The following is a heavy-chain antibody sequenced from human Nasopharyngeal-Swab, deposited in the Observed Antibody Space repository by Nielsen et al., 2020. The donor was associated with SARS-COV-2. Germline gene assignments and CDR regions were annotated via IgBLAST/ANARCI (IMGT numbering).Heavy chain of an antibody. D-gene: IGHD3-3*01. Sequence: SETLSLTCTVSGGSISCGGYYWSWIRQHPGKGLEWIGYIYYSGSTYYNPSLQSRATISADTSKNQFSLKLSSVTAADTAVYYCARARSSITIFGVVNPVDAFDIWGQGTMVTVSS. V-gene: IGHV4-31*03. J-gene: IGHJ3*02. CDR1: GGSISCGGYY. CDR2: IYYSGST. CDR3: ARARSSITIFGVVNPVDAFDI.